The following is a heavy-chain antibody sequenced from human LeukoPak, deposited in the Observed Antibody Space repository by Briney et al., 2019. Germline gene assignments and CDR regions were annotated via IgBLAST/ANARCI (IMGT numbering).Heavy chain of an antibody. CDR2: IYYSGST. Sequence: PSETLSLICTVSGGSISSYYWNWIRKPSGKGLEWIGYIYYSGSTNYNPSLKSRVTISVDTSKNQFSLKLSFVTAADTAVYYCARGSIAARNDAFDIWGQGTMVTVSS. CDR1: GGSISSYY. V-gene: IGHV4-59*01. J-gene: IGHJ3*02. CDR3: ARGSIAARNDAFDI. D-gene: IGHD6-6*01.